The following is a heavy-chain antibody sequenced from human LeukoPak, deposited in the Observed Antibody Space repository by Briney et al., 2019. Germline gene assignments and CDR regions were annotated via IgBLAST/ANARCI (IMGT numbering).Heavy chain of an antibody. V-gene: IGHV1-69*04. CDR3: ARDFPRPDYYGSGSQPFDY. J-gene: IGHJ4*02. CDR1: GGTFSSYT. Sequence: SVKVSWKASGGTFSSYTISWVRQAPGQGLEWMGRIIPILGIANYAQKFQGRVTITADKSTSTAYMELSSLRYEDTAVYYCARDFPRPDYYGSGSQPFDYWGQGTLVTVSS. CDR2: IIPILGIA. D-gene: IGHD3-10*01.